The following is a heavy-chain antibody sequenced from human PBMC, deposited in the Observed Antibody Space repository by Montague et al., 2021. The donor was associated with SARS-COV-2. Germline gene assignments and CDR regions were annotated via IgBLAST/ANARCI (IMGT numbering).Heavy chain of an antibody. CDR3: AREGRGEQWLVRAFDI. CDR1: GFTFSSYE. J-gene: IGHJ3*02. CDR2: MSSSGSTI. Sequence: SLRLSCAASGFTFSSYEMNWVRQAPGKGLEWVLNMSSSGSTIYYADSVKGRFTISRDNAKNSLYLQMNSLRAEDTAVYYCAREGRGEQWLVRAFDIWGQGTMVTVSS. V-gene: IGHV3-48*03. D-gene: IGHD6-19*01.